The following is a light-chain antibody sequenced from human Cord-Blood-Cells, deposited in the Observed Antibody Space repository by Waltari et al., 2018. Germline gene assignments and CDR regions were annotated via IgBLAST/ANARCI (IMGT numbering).Light chain of an antibody. V-gene: IGLV1-47*01. CDR3: AAWDDSLSGAV. CDR2: RNN. Sequence: QSVLTQPPSASGTPGQRVTISCSGSSSNIGSHYVYWYQQLPGTAPKLLSYRNNQRPSGVPDRFSGSKSGTSASLAISGLRSEDEADYYCAAWDDSLSGAVFGGGTQLTVL. J-gene: IGLJ7*01. CDR1: SSNIGSHY.